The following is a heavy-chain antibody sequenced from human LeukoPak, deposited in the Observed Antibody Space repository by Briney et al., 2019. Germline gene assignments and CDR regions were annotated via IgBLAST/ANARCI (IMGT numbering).Heavy chain of an antibody. D-gene: IGHD4-11*01. V-gene: IGHV3-48*03. CDR2: ISGSGSSI. J-gene: IGHJ4*02. Sequence: GGSLRLSCAVSGFTFSSHEMNWVRQAPGKGLEWVSYISGSGSSIDYTESVEGRFTISRDNARNSLYLQMNSLRAEDTAVYYCARDGSNFDPFDYWGQGTLVTVSS. CDR1: GFTFSSHE. CDR3: ARDGSNFDPFDY.